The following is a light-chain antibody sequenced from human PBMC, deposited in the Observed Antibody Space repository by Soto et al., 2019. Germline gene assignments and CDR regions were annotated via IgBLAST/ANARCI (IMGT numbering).Light chain of an antibody. Sequence: EIVLTQSPGTLSLSPGERATLSCRASQSVSSNYLAWYQQKPGQAPRLLIYGASRRATGIPDRFSGSGSGTDFTLTISRLEPEHFAVYYCQQYGTSLPFGGGTKVDIK. CDR3: QQYGTSLP. CDR1: QSVSSNY. CDR2: GAS. V-gene: IGKV3-20*01. J-gene: IGKJ4*01.